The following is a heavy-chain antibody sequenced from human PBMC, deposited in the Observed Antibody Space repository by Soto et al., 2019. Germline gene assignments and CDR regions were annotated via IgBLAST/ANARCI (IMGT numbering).Heavy chain of an antibody. V-gene: IGHV5-51*01. Sequence: GESLKISGKGFGYTYPSYWIGWVRQMTGKGLEWMGIIYPEDSDTRYSPSFQGQVTISADKSISTAYLQWSSLKASDTAMYYCARPQGYCSSTSCYKDAFDIWGQGTMVTVSS. CDR3: ARPQGYCSSTSCYKDAFDI. D-gene: IGHD2-2*01. CDR2: IYPEDSDT. CDR1: GYTYPSYW. J-gene: IGHJ3*02.